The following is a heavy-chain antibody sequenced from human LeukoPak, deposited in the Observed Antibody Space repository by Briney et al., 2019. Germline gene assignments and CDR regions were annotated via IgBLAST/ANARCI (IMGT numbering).Heavy chain of an antibody. J-gene: IGHJ2*01. Sequence: GGSLRLSCAASGFTFSSYAMSWVRQAPGKGLEWVSAISGSGGSTYYADSVKGRFTISRDNSKNTLYLQMNSLRAEDTAVYYCAKVGFGVTAMVSYWYFDLWGRGTLVTVSS. V-gene: IGHV3-23*01. D-gene: IGHD5-18*01. CDR1: GFTFSSYA. CDR3: AKVGFGVTAMVSYWYFDL. CDR2: ISGSGGST.